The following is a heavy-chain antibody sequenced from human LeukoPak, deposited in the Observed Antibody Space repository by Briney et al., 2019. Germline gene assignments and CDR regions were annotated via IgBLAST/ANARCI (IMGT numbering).Heavy chain of an antibody. J-gene: IGHJ4*02. CDR2: ISSSSSTI. CDR3: AKSIAAAFDY. D-gene: IGHD6-6*01. CDR1: GFTFSDYW. Sequence: GGSLRLSCSASGFTFSDYWMMWVRQAPGKGLEWVSYISSSSSTIYYADSVKGRFTISRDNAKNSLYLQMNSLRAEDTAVYYCAKSIAAAFDYWGQGTLVTVSS. V-gene: IGHV3-48*04.